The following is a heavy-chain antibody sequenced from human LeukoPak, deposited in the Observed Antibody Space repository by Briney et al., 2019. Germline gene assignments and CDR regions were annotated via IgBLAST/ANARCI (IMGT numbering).Heavy chain of an antibody. Sequence: SETLSLTCTVSGGSISSYYWSWIRQPPGKGLEWIGNIYYSGSTNYNPSLKSRVTISVDTSKNQFSLKLSSVTAADTAVYYCARLLDYYDSSGSSSWGQGTLVTVSS. CDR3: ARLLDYYDSSGSSS. CDR2: IYYSGST. CDR1: GGSISSYY. V-gene: IGHV4-59*01. J-gene: IGHJ5*02. D-gene: IGHD3-22*01.